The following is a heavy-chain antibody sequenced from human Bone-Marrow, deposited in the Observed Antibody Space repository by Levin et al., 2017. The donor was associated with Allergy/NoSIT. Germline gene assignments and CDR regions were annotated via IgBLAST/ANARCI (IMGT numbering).Heavy chain of an antibody. CDR1: GFTFSSYW. CDR2: INQDGSEK. J-gene: IGHJ4*02. D-gene: IGHD5-18*01. CDR3: ARGRHSGYSYGSFDY. Sequence: GGSLRLSCAASGFTFSSYWMNWVRQAPGKGLEWVANINQDGSEKYYLDSVKGRFTISRDNAKNSLFLQMNSLRAEDTAVYYCARGRHSGYSYGSFDYWGQGTLVTVSS. V-gene: IGHV3-7*01.